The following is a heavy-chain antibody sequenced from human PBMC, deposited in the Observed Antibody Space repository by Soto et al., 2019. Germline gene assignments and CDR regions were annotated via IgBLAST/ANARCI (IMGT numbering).Heavy chain of an antibody. V-gene: IGHV3-23*01. CDR1: GFTFANYA. Sequence: EVQLLESGGSLVQPGGSLRLSCTASGFTFANYAMKWVRQAPGKGLEWVSTINTGGITYSADSVRGRFTISRDNSKNTLYLQMTSLRAGDTAVYYCARNWWHLDYWGQGTLVTVSS. D-gene: IGHD2-15*01. CDR3: ARNWWHLDY. J-gene: IGHJ4*02. CDR2: INTGGIT.